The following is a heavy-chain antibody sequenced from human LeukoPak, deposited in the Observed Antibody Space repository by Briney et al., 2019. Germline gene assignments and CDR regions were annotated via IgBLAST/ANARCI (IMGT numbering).Heavy chain of an antibody. CDR1: GYTFTSYY. CDR2: FDPEDGET. V-gene: IGHV1-24*01. J-gene: IGHJ4*02. Sequence: ASVKVSCKASGYTFTSYYMHWLRQAPGQGLEWMGSFDPEDGETIYAQKFQGRVTMTEDTSTDTAYMELSSLRSEDTAVYYCATGSNWGLYYFDYWGQGTLVTVSS. D-gene: IGHD7-27*01. CDR3: ATGSNWGLYYFDY.